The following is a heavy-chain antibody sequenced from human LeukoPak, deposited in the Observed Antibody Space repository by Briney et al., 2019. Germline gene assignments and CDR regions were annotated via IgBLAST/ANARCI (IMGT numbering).Heavy chain of an antibody. CDR1: GGSISSYY. Sequence: KPSETLSLTCTVSGGSISSYYWGWIRQPPGKGLEWIGSIYYSGSTYYNPSLKSRVTISVDTSKNQFSLKLSSVTAADMAVYYCARSIAHGSAFDAFDIWGQGTMVTVSS. CDR2: IYYSGST. CDR3: ARSIAHGSAFDAFDI. D-gene: IGHD3-22*01. J-gene: IGHJ3*02. V-gene: IGHV4-39*07.